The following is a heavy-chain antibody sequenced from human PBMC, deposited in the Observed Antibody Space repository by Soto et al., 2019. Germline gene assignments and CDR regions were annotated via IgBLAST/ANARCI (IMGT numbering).Heavy chain of an antibody. CDR1: GFTFSSYA. Sequence: GGSLRLSCAASGFTFSSYAMSWVRQAPGKGLEWVSAISGSGGSTYYADSVKGRFTISRDNSKNTLYLQMNSLRAEDTAVYYCAKATYYYGSGIYYYGMDVWGQGTTVTVSS. D-gene: IGHD3-10*01. CDR3: AKATYYYGSGIYYYGMDV. CDR2: ISGSGGST. V-gene: IGHV3-23*01. J-gene: IGHJ6*02.